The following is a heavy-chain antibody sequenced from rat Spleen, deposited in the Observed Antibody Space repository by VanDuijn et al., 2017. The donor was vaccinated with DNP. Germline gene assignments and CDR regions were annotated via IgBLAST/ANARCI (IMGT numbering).Heavy chain of an antibody. V-gene: IGHV5-25*01. Sequence: EVQLVESGGGPVQPGRSLKLSCVASGFTFSNYDMAWVRQAPTKGLEWVASISTGGGNTYYRDSVKGRFTISRDNAKSTLYLQMDSLRSEDTATYYCVGRPPPTRGPFDYWGQGVTVTVSS. J-gene: IGHJ2*01. CDR3: VGRPPPTRGPFDY. CDR2: ISTGGGNT. CDR1: GFTFSNYD. D-gene: IGHD1-4*01.